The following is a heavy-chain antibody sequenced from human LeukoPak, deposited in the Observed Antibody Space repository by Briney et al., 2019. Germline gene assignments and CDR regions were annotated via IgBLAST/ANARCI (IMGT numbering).Heavy chain of an antibody. J-gene: IGHJ6*03. CDR3: ARWSEEWEFSGRYYYYYMDV. V-gene: IGHV1-18*01. D-gene: IGHD1-26*01. Sequence: ASVKVSYKASGYTFTSYGISWVRQAPGQGLEWMGWISAYNGNTNYAQKLQGRVTMTTDTSTSTAYMELRSLRSDDTAVYYCARWSEEWEFSGRYYYYYMDVWGKGTTVTVSS. CDR1: GYTFTSYG. CDR2: ISAYNGNT.